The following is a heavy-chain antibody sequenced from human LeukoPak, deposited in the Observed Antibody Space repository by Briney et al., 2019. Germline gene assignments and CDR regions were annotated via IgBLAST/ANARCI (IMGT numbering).Heavy chain of an antibody. CDR2: IIPILGIA. V-gene: IGHV1-69*04. Sequence: ASVKVSCKASGGTFSSYAISWVRQAPGQGLEWMGRIIPILGIANYVQKFQGRVTITADKSTSTAYMELSSPRSEDAAVYYCARETSSRFFDYWGQGTLLTVSS. CDR1: GGTFSSYA. CDR3: ARETSSRFFDY. J-gene: IGHJ4*02.